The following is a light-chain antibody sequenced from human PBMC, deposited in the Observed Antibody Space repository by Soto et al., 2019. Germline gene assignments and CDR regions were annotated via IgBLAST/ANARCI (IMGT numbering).Light chain of an antibody. V-gene: IGKV1-27*01. CDR3: QKYSSAPCT. Sequence: DIQMTQSPSSLSASVGARVTISCRASQGIANYLAWYQQKPGKVPELRIYAASTLHSGLPSRFSGSGSVTDFTLTIISLQPEDVASYYCQKYSSAPCTFGKETKVDSK. CDR2: AAS. J-gene: IGKJ4*01. CDR1: QGIANY.